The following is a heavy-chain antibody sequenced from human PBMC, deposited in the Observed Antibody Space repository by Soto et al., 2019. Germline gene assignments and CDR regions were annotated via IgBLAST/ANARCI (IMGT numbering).Heavy chain of an antibody. CDR1: GYTFTGYY. J-gene: IGHJ4*02. CDR2: INPNSGGT. V-gene: IGHV1-2*04. Sequence: QVQLVQSGAEVKKPGASVKVSCKASGYTFTGYYMHWVRQAPGQGLEWMGWINPNSGGTNYAQKFQCWVTMTRDTSISTAYMELSRLRSDDTAVYYCARGRGGRGYCSGGSCYTYYFDYWGQGTLVTVSS. D-gene: IGHD2-15*01. CDR3: ARGRGGRGYCSGGSCYTYYFDY.